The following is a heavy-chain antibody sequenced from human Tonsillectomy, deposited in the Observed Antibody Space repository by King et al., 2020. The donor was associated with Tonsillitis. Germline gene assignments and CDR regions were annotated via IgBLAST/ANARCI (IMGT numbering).Heavy chain of an antibody. CDR1: GFTFSSYA. J-gene: IGHJ4*02. CDR2: IYSGGRST. D-gene: IGHD2-21*02. CDR3: AKDRGGGGDWNY. Sequence: EVQLVESGGGLVQPGGSLRLSCAASGFTFSSYAMSWVRQAPGRGLEWVSVIYSGGRSTYYADSVKGRFTISRDNSKNTLYLQMNSLRAEDTAVYYCAKDRGGGGDWNYWGQGTLVTVSS. V-gene: IGHV3-23*03.